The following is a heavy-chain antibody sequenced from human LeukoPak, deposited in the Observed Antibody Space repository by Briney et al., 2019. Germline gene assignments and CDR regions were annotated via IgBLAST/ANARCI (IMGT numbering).Heavy chain of an antibody. Sequence: ASVKVSCKTSGYTFTNYYIHWVRQAPGQGLEWMGRIDPNTGGTQSAKNFQGRVTMTRDTSISTAYMALSGLRSDDTAVYYCASLYDIVGTTVDYWGQGTLVTVSS. J-gene: IGHJ4*02. CDR3: ASLYDIVGTTVDY. D-gene: IGHD1-26*01. CDR2: IDPNTGGT. CDR1: GYTFTNYY. V-gene: IGHV1-2*06.